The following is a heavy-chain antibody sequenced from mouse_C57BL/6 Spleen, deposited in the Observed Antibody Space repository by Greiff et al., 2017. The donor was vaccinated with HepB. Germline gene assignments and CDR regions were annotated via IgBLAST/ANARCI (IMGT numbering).Heavy chain of an antibody. CDR2: IWSGGST. Sequence: VKLVESGPGLVQPSQSLSISCTASGFSLTSYGVHWVRQSPGKGLEWLGVIWSGGSTDYNAAFISRLSISKDNSKSQVFFKMNSLQADDTAIYYCARTEDYYAMDYWGQGTSVTVSS. CDR3: ARTEDYYAMDY. V-gene: IGHV2-2*01. CDR1: GFSLTSYG. J-gene: IGHJ4*01.